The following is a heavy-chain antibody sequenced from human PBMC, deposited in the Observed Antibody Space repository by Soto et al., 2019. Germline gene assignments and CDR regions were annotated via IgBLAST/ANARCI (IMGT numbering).Heavy chain of an antibody. V-gene: IGHV4-34*01. J-gene: IGHJ4*02. Sequence: SETLSLTCAVYGGSFSGYYWSWIRQPPGKGLEWIGEINHSGSTNYNPSLKSRVTISVDTSKNQFSLKLSSVTAADTAVYYCARLIGVVPATPNFDYWGQGTLVTVSS. CDR3: ARLIGVVPATPNFDY. CDR2: INHSGST. D-gene: IGHD2-15*01. CDR1: GGSFSGYY.